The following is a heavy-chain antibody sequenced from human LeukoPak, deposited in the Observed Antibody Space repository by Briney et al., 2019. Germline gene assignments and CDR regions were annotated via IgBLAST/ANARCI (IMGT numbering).Heavy chain of an antibody. Sequence: GGSLRLSCAASGFTFSSYAMHWVRQAPGKGLEWVAVISYDGSNKYYADSVKGRFTISRDNSKNTLYLQMNSLRAEDTAVYYCARVSHGSGSYYPFDYWGQGTLVTVSS. CDR3: ARVSHGSGSYYPFDY. V-gene: IGHV3-30*04. CDR2: ISYDGSNK. D-gene: IGHD3-10*01. CDR1: GFTFSSYA. J-gene: IGHJ4*02.